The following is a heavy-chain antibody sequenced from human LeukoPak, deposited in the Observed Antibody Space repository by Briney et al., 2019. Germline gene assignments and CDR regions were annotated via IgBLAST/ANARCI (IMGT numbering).Heavy chain of an antibody. D-gene: IGHD3-10*01. CDR3: ARGEVYGSGSLNWFDP. Sequence: SETLSLTCTVSGGSISSSSYYWGWIRQPPGKGLEWIGSIYYSGSTYYNPSLKSRVTISVDTSKNQFSLKLSSVTAADTAVYYCARGEVYGSGSLNWFDPWGQGTLVTVSS. CDR1: GGSISSSSYY. J-gene: IGHJ5*02. V-gene: IGHV4-39*07. CDR2: IYYSGST.